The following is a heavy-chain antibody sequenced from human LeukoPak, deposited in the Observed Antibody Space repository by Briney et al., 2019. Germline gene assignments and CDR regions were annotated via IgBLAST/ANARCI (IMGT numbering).Heavy chain of an antibody. CDR3: VRDSYGMDV. J-gene: IGHJ6*02. V-gene: IGHV3-64D*06. CDR1: GFTFSSYW. CDR2: THGNGGNT. Sequence: GGSLRLSCAASGFTFSSYWMSWVRQAPGKELEQVSLTHGNGGNTDYADFVKGRFTISKDYSKNTLYLQLASLSVEDTAVYYCVRDSYGMDVWGQGTTVTVS. D-gene: IGHD3-22*01.